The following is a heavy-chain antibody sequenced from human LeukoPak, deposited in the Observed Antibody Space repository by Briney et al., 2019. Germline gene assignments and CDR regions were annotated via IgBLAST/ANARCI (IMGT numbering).Heavy chain of an antibody. CDR2: TYYRSKWHN. D-gene: IGHD3-9*01. V-gene: IGHV6-1*01. Sequence: SQTFSLTCAISGDSVSSNSAAWNWIRKSPSRGLEWLGRTYYRSKWHNDYSPSVKSRITVNSDTSKNQFSLKLSSVTAADTAVYYCARHHINYDILIGYYDGGFDYWGQGTLVTVSS. J-gene: IGHJ4*02. CDR3: ARHHINYDILIGYYDGGFDY. CDR1: GDSVSSNSAA.